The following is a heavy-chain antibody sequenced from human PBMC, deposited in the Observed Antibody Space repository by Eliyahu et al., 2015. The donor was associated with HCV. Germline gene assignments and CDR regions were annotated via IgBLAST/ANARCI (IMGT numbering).Heavy chain of an antibody. Sequence: QVQLVESGGGVVQPGXSLRLXCAAXGFPFSSCGMHWVRQAPGKGLEWVAVIWYDGSNKYYADSVKGRFTISRDNSKNTLYLQMNSLRAEDTAVYYCARDLDMTAASRGGMDVWGQGTTVTVSS. J-gene: IGHJ6*02. CDR1: GFPFSSCG. CDR2: IWYDGSNK. D-gene: IGHD6-13*01. V-gene: IGHV3-33*01. CDR3: ARDLDMTAASRGGMDV.